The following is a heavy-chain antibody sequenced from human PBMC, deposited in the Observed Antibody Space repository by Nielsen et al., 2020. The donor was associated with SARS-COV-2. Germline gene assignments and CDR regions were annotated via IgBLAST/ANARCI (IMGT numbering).Heavy chain of an antibody. CDR2: IKQDGSDK. CDR3: AKGYSGYDWGLYYYYYMDV. J-gene: IGHJ6*03. V-gene: IGHV3-7*03. D-gene: IGHD5-12*01. Sequence: VRQAPGKGLEWVANIKQDGSDKYYVDSVKGRFTISRDNSKNTLYLQMNSLRAEDTAVYYCAKGYSGYDWGLYYYYYMDVWGKGTTVTVSS.